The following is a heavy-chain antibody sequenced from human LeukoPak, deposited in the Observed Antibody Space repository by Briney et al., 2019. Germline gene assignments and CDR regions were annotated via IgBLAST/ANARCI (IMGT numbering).Heavy chain of an antibody. J-gene: IGHJ4*02. CDR2: INPNSGGT. D-gene: IGHD3-3*01. CDR1: GYTFTGYY. CDR3: ASASLPALRFLEWLPFN. V-gene: IGHV1-2*02. Sequence: ASVKVSCKASGYTFTGYYMHWVRQAPGQGLEWMGWINPNSGGTNYAQKLQGRVTMTRDTSISTAYMELSRLRSDDTAVYYCASASLPALRFLEWLPFNWGQGTLVTVSS.